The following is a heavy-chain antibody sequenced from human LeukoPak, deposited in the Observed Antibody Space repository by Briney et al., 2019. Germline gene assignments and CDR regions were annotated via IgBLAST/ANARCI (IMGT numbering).Heavy chain of an antibody. V-gene: IGHV4-34*01. CDR3: ARTRAAGISYYYMDV. CDR1: GGSFSGYY. J-gene: IGHJ6*03. CDR2: INHSGST. Sequence: SETLSLTCAVYGGSFSGYYWSWIRQPPGMGLEWIGEINHSGSTNYNPSLKSRVTISVDTSKNQFSLKLSSVTALDTAVYYCARTRAAGISYYYMDVWGKGTTVTISS. D-gene: IGHD6-13*01.